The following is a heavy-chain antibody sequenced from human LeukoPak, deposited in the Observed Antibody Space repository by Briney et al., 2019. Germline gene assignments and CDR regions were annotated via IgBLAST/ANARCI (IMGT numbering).Heavy chain of an antibody. J-gene: IGHJ6*02. Sequence: ASVKVSCKASGYTFTSYYMHWVRQAPGQGLEWMGIINPSGGSTSYAQKFQGRLTMTRDTATSTVYMELSSLRSEATAVYYCPRDFHFWSGLGSTSSYYGMDVWGQGTTVTVSS. D-gene: IGHD3-3*02. CDR3: PRDFHFWSGLGSTSSYYGMDV. V-gene: IGHV1-46*01. CDR2: INPSGGST. CDR1: GYTFTSYY.